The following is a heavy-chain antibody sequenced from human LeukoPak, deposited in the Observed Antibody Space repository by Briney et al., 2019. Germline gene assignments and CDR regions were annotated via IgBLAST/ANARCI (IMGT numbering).Heavy chain of an antibody. J-gene: IGHJ3*02. CDR1: GRSFSGYY. CDR2: INHSGIT. Sequence: SETLSLTCAVYGRSFSGYYWTWIRQTPGKGLEWIGEINHSGITDYNPSLRSRVTISVDTSKNQFSLKLSSVTAADTAVYYCAHGLGSENDAFDIWGQGTMVTVSS. CDR3: AHGLGSENDAFDI. V-gene: IGHV4-34*01. D-gene: IGHD5-12*01.